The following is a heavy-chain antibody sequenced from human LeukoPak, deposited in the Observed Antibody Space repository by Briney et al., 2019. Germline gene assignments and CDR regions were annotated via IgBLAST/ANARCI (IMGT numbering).Heavy chain of an antibody. CDR1: GFTFSSYA. CDR2: ISGSGGST. Sequence: GGSLRLSCAASGFTFSSYAMSWVRQAPGKGLEWVSAISGSGGSTYYADSVKGRFTISRDNSKNTLYLQMNSLRAEDTAVYYCAKDYHYGSGRGGMDVWGQGTTVTVSS. V-gene: IGHV3-23*01. D-gene: IGHD3-10*01. CDR3: AKDYHYGSGRGGMDV. J-gene: IGHJ6*02.